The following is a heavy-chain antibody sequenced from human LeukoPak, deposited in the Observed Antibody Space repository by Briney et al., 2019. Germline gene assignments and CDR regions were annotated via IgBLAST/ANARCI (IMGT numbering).Heavy chain of an antibody. CDR1: GGSFSGYY. J-gene: IGHJ4*02. D-gene: IGHD6-13*01. Sequence: SETLSLTCAVYGGSFSGYYRSWIRQPPGKGLEWIGEINHSGSTNYNPSLKSRVTISVDTSKNQFSLKLSSVTAADTAVYYCARGIAAAADYWGQGTLVTVSS. V-gene: IGHV4-34*01. CDR3: ARGIAAAADY. CDR2: INHSGST.